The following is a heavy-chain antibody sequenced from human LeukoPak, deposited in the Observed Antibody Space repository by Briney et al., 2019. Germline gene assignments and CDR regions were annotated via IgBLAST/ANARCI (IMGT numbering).Heavy chain of an antibody. D-gene: IGHD3-10*01. Sequence: ASVKVSCKSSGYTFTSCYMYWVRQAPGQGLEWMGIINPSGGSTRYEQKFQGRVTMTRDTSTSTVYMELSSLRSEDTAVYYCARDSGMVRGTVDYWGQGTLVTVSS. V-gene: IGHV1-46*01. J-gene: IGHJ4*02. CDR2: INPSGGST. CDR3: ARDSGMVRGTVDY. CDR1: GYTFTSCY.